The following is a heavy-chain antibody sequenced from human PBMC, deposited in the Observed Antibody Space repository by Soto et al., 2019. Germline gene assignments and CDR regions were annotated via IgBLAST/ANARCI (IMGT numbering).Heavy chain of an antibody. Sequence: GASVKVSCKASGGTFSSYAISWVRQAPGQGLEWMGGIIPIFGTANYAQKFQGRVTITADKSTSTAYMELSSLRSEDTAVYYCARSPPPYDILTGYYHNWFDPWGQGTLVTVSS. V-gene: IGHV1-69*06. CDR3: ARSPPPYDILTGYYHNWFDP. D-gene: IGHD3-9*01. CDR2: IIPIFGTA. CDR1: GGTFSSYA. J-gene: IGHJ5*02.